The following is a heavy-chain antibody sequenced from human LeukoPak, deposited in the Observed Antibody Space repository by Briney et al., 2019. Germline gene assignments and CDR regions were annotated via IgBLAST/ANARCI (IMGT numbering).Heavy chain of an antibody. V-gene: IGHV6-1*01. CDR3: ARDISTIVDIVATILDY. Sequence: SQTLSLTCAISGDSVSSNSAAWNWIRQSPSRGLEWLGRTYYRSKWYNDYAVSVKSRITINPDTSKNQFSLQLNSVTPEDTAMYYCARDISTIVDIVATILDYWGQGTLVTVSS. CDR1: GDSVSSNSAA. CDR2: TYYRSKWYN. D-gene: IGHD5-12*01. J-gene: IGHJ4*02.